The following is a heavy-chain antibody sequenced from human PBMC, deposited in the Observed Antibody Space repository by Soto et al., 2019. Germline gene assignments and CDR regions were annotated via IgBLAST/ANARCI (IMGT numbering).Heavy chain of an antibody. Sequence: SVKVSCKASGGTFSSYAISWVRQAPGQGLEWMGGIIPIFGTPNYAQKFQGRVTITADESTSTAYMEQSSLRSEDTVVYYCARSITAARYYYYYGMDVWGQGTTVTVPS. CDR1: GGTFSSYA. J-gene: IGHJ6*02. CDR2: IIPIFGTP. V-gene: IGHV1-69*13. CDR3: ARSITAARYYYYYGMDV. D-gene: IGHD3-3*01.